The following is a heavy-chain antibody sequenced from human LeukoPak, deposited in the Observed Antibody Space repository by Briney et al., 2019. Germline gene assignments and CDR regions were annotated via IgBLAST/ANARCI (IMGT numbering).Heavy chain of an antibody. Sequence: LGGSLSLSCAASGFTFSSYAMSWVRQAPGKGLEWVSAISGSGGSTYYADSVKGRFTISRDNSKNTLYLQMKSLRAEDTAVYYCAKGGGYEAQYYYYYLDVWGKGTTVTISS. CDR1: GFTFSSYA. V-gene: IGHV3-23*01. D-gene: IGHD5-12*01. CDR3: AKGGGYEAQYYYYYLDV. CDR2: ISGSGGST. J-gene: IGHJ6*03.